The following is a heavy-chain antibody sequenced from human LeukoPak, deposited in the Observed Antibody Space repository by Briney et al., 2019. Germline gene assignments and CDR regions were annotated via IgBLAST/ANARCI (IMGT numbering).Heavy chain of an antibody. CDR2: IIPTLGIA. D-gene: IGHD6-13*01. J-gene: IGHJ4*02. CDR1: GYTFSNYG. V-gene: IGHV1-69*04. Sequence: SVKVSCKASGYTFSNYGIHWVRQAPGQGLEWMGRIIPTLGIANYAQKFQGRVTITADKSTSTAYMELSSLRSEDTAVYDCARDRKGIAAAGTYGYWGQGTLVTVSS. CDR3: ARDRKGIAAAGTYGY.